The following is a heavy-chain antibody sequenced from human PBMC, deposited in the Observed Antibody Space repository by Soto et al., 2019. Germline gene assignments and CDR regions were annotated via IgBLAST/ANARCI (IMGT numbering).Heavy chain of an antibody. Sequence: GGSRRLSFATPGFTFFKYAMTWVRQAPGKGLGCVAAISGSGGSTYYADSVKGRFTISRDNSKNTLYLQMDSLRAEDTAVYYCANPPPTMESTIYYYYGMDVWGQGTTVTVSS. CDR1: GFTFFKYA. D-gene: IGHD1-26*01. V-gene: IGHV3-23*01. CDR2: ISGSGGST. J-gene: IGHJ6*02. CDR3: ANPPPTMESTIYYYYGMDV.